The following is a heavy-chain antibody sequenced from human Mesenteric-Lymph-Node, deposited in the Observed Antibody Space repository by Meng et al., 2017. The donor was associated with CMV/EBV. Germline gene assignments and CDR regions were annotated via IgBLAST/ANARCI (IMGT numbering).Heavy chain of an antibody. D-gene: IGHD4-17*01. CDR2: INPSDGTT. CDR3: AKYVYERDYGDYFDY. J-gene: IGHJ4*02. Sequence: ASVKVSCKASGYTFTSYFIHWVRQAPGQGLEWMGAINPSDGTTTYGRNFQGRVTLTRDTSTNTVYMDLSGLTSADTAVYYCAKYVYERDYGDYFDYWGQGTLVTVSS. CDR1: GYTFTSYF. V-gene: IGHV1-46*01.